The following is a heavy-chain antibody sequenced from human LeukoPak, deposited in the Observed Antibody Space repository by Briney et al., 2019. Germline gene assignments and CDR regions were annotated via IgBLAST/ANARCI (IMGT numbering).Heavy chain of an antibody. D-gene: IGHD3-10*01. V-gene: IGHV1-46*01. CDR3: ATEGKMVRGVYTDY. CDR1: GYTFSSYY. CDR2: INPSGAST. J-gene: IGHJ4*02. Sequence: GASVKVSCKASGYTFSSYYIHWVRQAPGQGLEWMGVINPSGASTIYAQKFQGRVTMTADTSTDTVYMELSSLRSEDTAVYYCATEGKMVRGVYTDYWGQGTLVTVSS.